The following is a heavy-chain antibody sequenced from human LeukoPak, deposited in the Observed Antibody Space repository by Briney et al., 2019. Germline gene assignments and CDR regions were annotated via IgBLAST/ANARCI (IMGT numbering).Heavy chain of an antibody. D-gene: IGHD4-23*01. CDR2: IHHSGST. CDR3: ARDRWLDF. V-gene: IGHV4-59*01. CDR1: GASIINYY. J-gene: IGHJ4*02. Sequence: SETLSLTCTVSGASIINYYWSWIRQSPGKGLEWIGYIHHSGSTNQNPSLQSRVTMSVDTSKNQFSLKLTSVTAADTAVYYCARDRWLDFWGQGTLVTVSS.